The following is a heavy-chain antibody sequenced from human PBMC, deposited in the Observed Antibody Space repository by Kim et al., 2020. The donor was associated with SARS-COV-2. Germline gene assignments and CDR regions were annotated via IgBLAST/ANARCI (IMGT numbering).Heavy chain of an antibody. CDR3: ARIKWRWLSSLFDN. J-gene: IGHJ4*02. D-gene: IGHD3-22*01. Sequence: SVKGRFTISRDNSKNTLYFQVNSLRAEDTAVYFCARIKWRWLSSLFDNWGQGALVTVSS. V-gene: IGHV3-30*14.